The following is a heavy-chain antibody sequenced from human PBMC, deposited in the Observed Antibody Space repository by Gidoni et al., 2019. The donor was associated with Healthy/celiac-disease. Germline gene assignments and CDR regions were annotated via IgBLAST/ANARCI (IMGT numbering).Heavy chain of an antibody. D-gene: IGHD6-19*01. CDR1: GYSFTSYW. Sequence: EVQLVQSGAEVNKPGESLKISCKGSGYSFTSYWIGWVRQMPGKGLEWMGIIYPGDSDTRYSPSFQGQVTISADKSISTAYLQWSSLKASDTAMYYCARQDSSGWPLYDAFDIWGQGTMVTVSS. J-gene: IGHJ3*02. CDR2: IYPGDSDT. CDR3: ARQDSSGWPLYDAFDI. V-gene: IGHV5-51*01.